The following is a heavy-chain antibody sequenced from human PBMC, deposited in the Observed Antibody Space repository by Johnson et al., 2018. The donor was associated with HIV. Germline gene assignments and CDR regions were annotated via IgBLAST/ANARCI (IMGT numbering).Heavy chain of an antibody. CDR2: IRYDGSNK. Sequence: QVQLVESGGGVVQPGGSLRLSCAASGFTFSSYAMHWVRQAPGKGLEWVAFIRYDGSNKYYANSVKGRFTISRDNSKNTLYLQMNSLRAEDTAVYYCARYIILYWKAFDIWGQRTMVTVSS. D-gene: IGHD1-1*01. J-gene: IGHJ3*02. V-gene: IGHV3-30*02. CDR3: ARYIILYWKAFDI. CDR1: GFTFSSYA.